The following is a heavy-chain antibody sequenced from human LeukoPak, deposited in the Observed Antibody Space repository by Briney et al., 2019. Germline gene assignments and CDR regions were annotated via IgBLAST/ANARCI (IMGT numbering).Heavy chain of an antibody. Sequence: GASVKVSCKVSGYTLTELSMHWVRQAPGKGLEWMGGFDPEDGETIYAQKFQGRVTMTVDTSTDTAYMELSSLRSEDTAVYYCATQVVPIDAFDIWGQGTMVTVSS. D-gene: IGHD2-2*01. CDR3: ATQVVPIDAFDI. V-gene: IGHV1-24*01. CDR1: GYTLTELS. CDR2: FDPEDGET. J-gene: IGHJ3*02.